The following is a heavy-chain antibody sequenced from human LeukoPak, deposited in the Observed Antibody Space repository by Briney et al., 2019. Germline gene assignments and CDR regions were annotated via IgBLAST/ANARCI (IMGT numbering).Heavy chain of an antibody. J-gene: IGHJ4*02. CDR1: GYSISSGYY. D-gene: IGHD2-15*01. CDR3: ARSSDRSDY. CDR2: IYYSGST. V-gene: IGHV4-61*01. Sequence: SETLSLTCTVSGYSISSGYYWGWIRQPPGKGLEWIGYIYYSGSTNYNPSLKSRVTISVDTSKNQFSLKLSSVTAADTAVYYCARSSDRSDYWGQGTLVTVSS.